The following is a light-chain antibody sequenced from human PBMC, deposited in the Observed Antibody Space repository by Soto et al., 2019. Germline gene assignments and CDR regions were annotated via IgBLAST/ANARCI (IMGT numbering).Light chain of an antibody. Sequence: EIVMTQSPATLSVSPGDSATLSCRASQSVSSNLAWYQQKTGQAPRLLIYGASTRATGIPARFSGSGSGTELTLTISRLQSEDFAVYYCQQYNNWPITXGQGTRLEIK. CDR1: QSVSSN. CDR3: QQYNNWPIT. V-gene: IGKV3-15*01. J-gene: IGKJ5*01. CDR2: GAS.